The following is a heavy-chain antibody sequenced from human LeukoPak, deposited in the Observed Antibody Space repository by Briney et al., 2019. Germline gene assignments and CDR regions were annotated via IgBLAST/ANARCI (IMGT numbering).Heavy chain of an antibody. V-gene: IGHV1-18*01. D-gene: IGHD1-7*01. J-gene: IGHJ4*02. Sequence: ASVKVSCKASGYTFTSYGISWVRQAPGQGLEWMGWISAYNGNTNYAQKLQGRVTMTTDTSTSTAYMELRSLRSDDTAVYYSPRANAVRWGTTTFWCDYWGQGTLVTVSS. CDR2: ISAYNGNT. CDR1: GYTFTSYG. CDR3: PRANAVRWGTTTFWCDY.